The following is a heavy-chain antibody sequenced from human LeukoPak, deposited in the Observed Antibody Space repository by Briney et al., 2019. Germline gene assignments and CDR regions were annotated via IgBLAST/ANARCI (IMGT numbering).Heavy chain of an antibody. Sequence: SETLSLTCTVSGVSISSSDYYWGWIRQPPGKGLEWIGSVYYSGRTYYNPPLKSRVTISEDTSKNQLSLKLTSVTAADTAVYYCARHRTAINRYGPYDAFDIWGQGTMVTVSS. D-gene: IGHD5-18*01. J-gene: IGHJ3*02. V-gene: IGHV4-39*01. CDR1: GVSISSSDYY. CDR2: VYYSGRT. CDR3: ARHRTAINRYGPYDAFDI.